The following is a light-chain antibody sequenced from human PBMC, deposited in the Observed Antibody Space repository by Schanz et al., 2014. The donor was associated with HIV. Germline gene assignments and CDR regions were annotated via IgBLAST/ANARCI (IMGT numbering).Light chain of an antibody. CDR2: GNK. J-gene: IGLJ3*02. CDR3: QCYDSSLSDVV. Sequence: QSVLTQPPSVSGAPGQRVAISCSGSGSNIGGSYDLHWHQHLPGTAPKLLIYGNKYRPSGVPDRFSGSKSGTSASLAITGLQAEDEAYYYCQCYDSSLSDVVFGGGTKLTVL. V-gene: IGLV1-40*01. CDR1: GSNIGGSYD.